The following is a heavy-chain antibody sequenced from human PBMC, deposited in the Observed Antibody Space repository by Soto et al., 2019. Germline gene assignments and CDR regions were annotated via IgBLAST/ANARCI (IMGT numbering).Heavy chain of an antibody. Sequence: PSETLSLTCTVSGGSISSGGYYWSWIRKHPGKGLEWIGYIYYSGCTYYNPSLKSRVTISVDTSQHQFSLKLSSVTAADTAVYYCARAPYDYVWGSYRYNTYYFGYWGQGTLVTVSS. D-gene: IGHD3-16*02. CDR2: IYYSGCT. V-gene: IGHV4-31*03. CDR3: ARAPYDYVWGSYRYNTYYFGY. J-gene: IGHJ4*02. CDR1: GGSISSGGYY.